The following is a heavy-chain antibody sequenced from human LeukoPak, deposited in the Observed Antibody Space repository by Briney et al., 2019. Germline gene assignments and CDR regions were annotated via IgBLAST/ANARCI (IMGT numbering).Heavy chain of an antibody. CDR2: IKQDGSEK. J-gene: IGHJ4*02. D-gene: IGHD2-8*01. Sequence: PGGSLRLSCAASGFTFSRHWMTWVRQAPGKGLEWVANIKQDGSEKYYVDSVKGRFTISRDNAKNSLYLQMNSLRAEDTAVYICVRQKLMGPTASPSDSWGQGTLVTVSS. V-gene: IGHV3-7*01. CDR3: VRQKLMGPTASPSDS. CDR1: GFTFSRHW.